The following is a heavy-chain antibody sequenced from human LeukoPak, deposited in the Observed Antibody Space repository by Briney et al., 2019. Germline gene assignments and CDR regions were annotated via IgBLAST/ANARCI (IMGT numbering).Heavy chain of an antibody. D-gene: IGHD5-24*01. Sequence: NPSETLSLTCTVSGGSISSYYWSWIRQPPGKGLEWIGYIYYSGSTNYNPSLKSRVTISVDTSKNQFSLKLSSVTAADTAVYYCARDLGDGFNSGDAFDIWGQGTMVTVSS. CDR1: GGSISSYY. CDR2: IYYSGST. V-gene: IGHV4-59*01. CDR3: ARDLGDGFNSGDAFDI. J-gene: IGHJ3*02.